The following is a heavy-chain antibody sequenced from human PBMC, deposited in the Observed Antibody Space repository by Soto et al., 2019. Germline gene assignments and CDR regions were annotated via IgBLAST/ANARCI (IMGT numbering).Heavy chain of an antibody. J-gene: IGHJ4*02. CDR1: GYTFTSYA. CDR3: ARDQETRDFDY. D-gene: IGHD4-17*01. V-gene: IGHV1-3*01. CDR2: INAGNGNT. Sequence: QVQLVQSGAEVKKPGASVKVSCKASGYTFTSYAMHWVRQAPGQRLEWMGWINAGNGNTKYSQKFQGRVTITRDTSASTAYMELRSLRSEDTAVYYCARDQETRDFDYWGQGTLVTVSS.